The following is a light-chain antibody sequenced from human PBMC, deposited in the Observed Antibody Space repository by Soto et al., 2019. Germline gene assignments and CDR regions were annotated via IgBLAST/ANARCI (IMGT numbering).Light chain of an antibody. J-gene: IGKJ5*01. Sequence: EIVLRQSPGTLSLAPGEGATLSCRARQSVTRSYLAWYQQKPGQAPRLLIYGTTSRATGTPDRFSGSGSGTDFTLTINRLEPEDFAVYYCQQYDSSPPSITFGQGTRLEIK. CDR1: QSVTRSY. V-gene: IGKV3-20*01. CDR2: GTT. CDR3: QQYDSSPPSIT.